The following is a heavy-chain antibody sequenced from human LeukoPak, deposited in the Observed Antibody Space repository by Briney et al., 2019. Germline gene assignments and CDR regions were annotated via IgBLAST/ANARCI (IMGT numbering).Heavy chain of an antibody. CDR2: IYYSGTT. CDR1: GGSISNDVYY. D-gene: IGHD7-27*01. J-gene: IGHJ5*02. V-gene: IGHV4-31*03. CDR3: ARTDLGHEVNWFDP. Sequence: SETLSLTCTVSGGSISNDVYYWSWIRQHPGKGLEWIGYIYYSGTTYYNPSLKSRVTISVDTSKNQFSLKLSSVTAADTAVYYCARTDLGHEVNWFDPWGQGTLVTVSS.